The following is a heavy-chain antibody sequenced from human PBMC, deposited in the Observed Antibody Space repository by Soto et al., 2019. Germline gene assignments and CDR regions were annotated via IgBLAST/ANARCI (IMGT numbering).Heavy chain of an antibody. CDR2: ISSSSSYI. D-gene: IGHD6-13*01. Sequence: PGGSLRLSCAASGFTFSSYSMNWVRQAPGKGLEWVSSISSSSSYIYYADSVKGRFTISRDNAKNSLYLQMNSLRAEDTAAYYCARDPIAAAGTPPTINWGQGTLVXVSS. V-gene: IGHV3-21*01. CDR3: ARDPIAAAGTPPTIN. CDR1: GFTFSSYS. J-gene: IGHJ4*02.